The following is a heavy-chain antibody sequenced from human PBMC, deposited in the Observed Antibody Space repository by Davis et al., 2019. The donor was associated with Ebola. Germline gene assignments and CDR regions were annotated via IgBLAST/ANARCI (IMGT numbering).Heavy chain of an antibody. J-gene: IGHJ4*02. Sequence: GESLKISCAASGFTFSGSAMHWVRQAPGKGLEWVAVIWYDGSNKYYADSVKGRFTISRDDSKNTAYLQMNSLKTEDTAVYYCTGGNSPDYWGQGTLVTVSS. V-gene: IGHV3-33*08. D-gene: IGHD4-23*01. CDR2: IWYDGSNK. CDR1: GFTFSGSA. CDR3: TGGNSPDY.